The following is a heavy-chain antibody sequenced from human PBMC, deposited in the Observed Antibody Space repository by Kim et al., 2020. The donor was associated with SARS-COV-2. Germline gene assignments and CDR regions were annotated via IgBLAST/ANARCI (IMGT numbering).Heavy chain of an antibody. V-gene: IGHV3-21*01. Sequence: GGSLRLSCAASGFTFSSYSMNWVRQAPGKGLEWVSSISSSSSYIYYADSVKGRFTISRDNAKNSLYLQMNSLRAEDTAVYYCARRITIFGVVAIDYWGQGTLVTVSS. D-gene: IGHD3-3*01. CDR3: ARRITIFGVVAIDY. CDR1: GFTFSSYS. J-gene: IGHJ4*02. CDR2: ISSSSSYI.